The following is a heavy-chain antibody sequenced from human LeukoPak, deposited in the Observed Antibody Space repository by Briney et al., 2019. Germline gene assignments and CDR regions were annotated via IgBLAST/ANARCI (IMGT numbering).Heavy chain of an antibody. V-gene: IGHV4-59*01. CDR2: IYNSGST. D-gene: IGHD5-18*01. CDR3: ARGGYSYGYDDDFDY. Sequence: PETLSLTCTVSGGSISTYYWSWIRQPPGKGLEWIGYIYNSGSTNYNPSLKSRVTISVDTSKNKFSLKLSSVTAADTAVYYCARGGYSYGYDDDFDYWGQGTLVTVSS. CDR1: GGSISTYY. J-gene: IGHJ4*02.